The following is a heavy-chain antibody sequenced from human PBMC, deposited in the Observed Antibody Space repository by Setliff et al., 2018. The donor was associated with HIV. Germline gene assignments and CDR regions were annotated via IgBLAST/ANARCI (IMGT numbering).Heavy chain of an antibody. Sequence: ASVKVSCKASGYSFTNYAMHWVRQAPGQRLEWMGWINVGNDNTKYSQTLQGRVTIARDTSASTAYMELSSLRSEDTAVYYCAREIGDYYDSSGYYPPTDYYYGMDVWGQGTTVTVSS. CDR3: AREIGDYYDSSGYYPPTDYYYGMDV. CDR1: GYSFTNYA. D-gene: IGHD3-22*01. CDR2: INVGNDNT. J-gene: IGHJ6*02. V-gene: IGHV1-3*01.